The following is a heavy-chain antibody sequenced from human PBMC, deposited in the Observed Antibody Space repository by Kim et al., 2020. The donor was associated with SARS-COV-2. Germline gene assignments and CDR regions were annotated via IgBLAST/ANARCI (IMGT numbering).Heavy chain of an antibody. CDR3: AKVSGSRTFFQH. V-gene: IGHV3-23*03. Sequence: GGSLRLSCAASGFTFSSYAMSWVRQAPGKGLEWVSVIYSGGSSTYYADSVKGRFTISRDNSKNKLYLQMNSLRAEDTAVYYCAKVSGSRTFFQHWGQGTL. D-gene: IGHD2-15*01. J-gene: IGHJ1*01. CDR1: GFTFSSYA. CDR2: IYSGGSST.